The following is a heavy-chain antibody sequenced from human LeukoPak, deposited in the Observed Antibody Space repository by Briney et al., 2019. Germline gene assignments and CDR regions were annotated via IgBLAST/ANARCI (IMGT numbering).Heavy chain of an antibody. D-gene: IGHD3-16*01. CDR3: ARADTVMIHALDI. CDR1: GFTFSSYS. J-gene: IGHJ3*02. V-gene: IGHV3-21*01. CDR2: ITSDTST. Sequence: GGSLRLSCAASGFTFSSYSMHWVRQAPGKGLEWVSSITSDTSTYYADSVKGRFTISRDNAKNSLYLQMNSLRSEDTAVYYCARADTVMIHALDIWGQGTMVTVSS.